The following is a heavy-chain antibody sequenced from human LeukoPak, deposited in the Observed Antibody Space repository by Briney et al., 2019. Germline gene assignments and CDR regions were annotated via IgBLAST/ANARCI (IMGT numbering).Heavy chain of an antibody. V-gene: IGHV4-59*01. J-gene: IGHJ5*02. D-gene: IGHD4-23*01. CDR2: IYYSGIT. Sequence: SETLSLTCTVSGGSISSYYWSWIRQPPGKGLEWIGYIYYSGITNYNPSLKSRVTISVDTSKNQCSLKLSSVTAADTAVYYCARRVVTATDNWSDPWGQGTLVTVSS. CDR1: GGSISSYY. CDR3: ARRVVTATDNWSDP.